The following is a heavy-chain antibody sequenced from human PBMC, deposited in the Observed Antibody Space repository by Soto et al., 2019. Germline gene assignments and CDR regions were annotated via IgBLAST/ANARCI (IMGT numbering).Heavy chain of an antibody. V-gene: IGHV4-59*08. CDR2: IYYSGST. D-gene: IGHD2-15*01. J-gene: IGHJ3*01. CDR1: GGSISSYY. CDR3: ARHCSGGSCYYAFDL. Sequence: QVQLQESGPGLVKPSETLSLTCTVSGGSISSYYWSWIRQPPGKGLEWIAYIYYSGSTNYNPSLKSRVTISVDTSKNQFSLKLSSVTAADTAVYYCARHCSGGSCYYAFDLWGQGTMVTVSS.